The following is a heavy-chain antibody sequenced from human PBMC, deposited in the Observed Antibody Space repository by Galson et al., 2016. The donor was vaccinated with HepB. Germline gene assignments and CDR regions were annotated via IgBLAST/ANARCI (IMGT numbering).Heavy chain of an antibody. J-gene: IGHJ4*02. V-gene: IGHV6-1*01. Sequence: CAISGDSVSRNTAAWNWIRQSPSRGLEWLGRTYYRSKWSSDDAVSMKSRITINADTSMNQFSLQLNSVTPEDTAVYYCASGTGAYVQWGQGTLVTVSS. D-gene: IGHD5-12*01. CDR2: TYYRSKWSS. CDR3: ASGTGAYVQ. CDR1: GDSVSRNTAA.